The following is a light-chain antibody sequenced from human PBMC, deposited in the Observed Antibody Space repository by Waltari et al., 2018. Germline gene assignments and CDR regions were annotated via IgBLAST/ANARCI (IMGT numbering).Light chain of an antibody. Sequence: QSALTQPASVSGSPGQPITISCTGTSSDVGGYNYVSWYQQHPGKAPKLMIYDVSNRPSGVSNRFSGPKSGNTASLTISGLQAEDEADYYCSSYISSSTLELFGGGTSLTVL. CDR3: SSYISSSTLEL. CDR1: SSDVGGYNY. J-gene: IGLJ2*01. V-gene: IGLV2-14*03. CDR2: DVS.